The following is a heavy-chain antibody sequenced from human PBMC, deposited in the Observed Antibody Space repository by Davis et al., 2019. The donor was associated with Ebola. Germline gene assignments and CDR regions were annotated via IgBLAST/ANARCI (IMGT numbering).Heavy chain of an antibody. D-gene: IGHD3-10*01. Sequence: AASVKVSCKVSDYTLREISIHWVRQAPGIGLEWMGSSDPEDDSIYAQKFQGRVTMTEDTSTNTAYMELSSLKSEDTGVYYCTVGGIGGMGDYWGQGTLVTVSS. CDR3: TVGGIGGMGDY. V-gene: IGHV1-24*01. CDR1: DYTLREIS. J-gene: IGHJ4*02. CDR2: SDPEDDS.